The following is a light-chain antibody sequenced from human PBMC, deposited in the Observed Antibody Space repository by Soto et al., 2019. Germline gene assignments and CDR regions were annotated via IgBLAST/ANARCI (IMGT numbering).Light chain of an antibody. CDR2: DVS. CDR1: SGDVGAYNY. V-gene: IGLV2-11*01. CDR3: TSHAGSNNYV. Sequence: QSALTQPRSVSGSTAQSVTISCTGTSGDVGAYNYVSWYQYYPGKAPKLIIYDVSKRPSGVPDRFSGSKSGNTASLTVSGLQAEDEADYYCTSHAGSNNYVFGTGTKVTVL. J-gene: IGLJ1*01.